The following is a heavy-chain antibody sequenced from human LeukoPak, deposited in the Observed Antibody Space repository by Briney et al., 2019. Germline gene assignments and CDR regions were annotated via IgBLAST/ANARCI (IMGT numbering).Heavy chain of an antibody. V-gene: IGHV4-4*07. CDR3: ARGGKATVVTM. J-gene: IGHJ4*02. D-gene: IGHD4-23*01. CDR1: GGSINSYY. Sequence: PLETLSLTCSVSGGSINSYYWSWIRQPAGKGLEWIGRIYSSGTTNYNPSLKSRVSMSVDTSKNQFSLMLSSVTAADAAVYYCARGGKATVVTMWGQGILVTVSS. CDR2: IYSSGTT.